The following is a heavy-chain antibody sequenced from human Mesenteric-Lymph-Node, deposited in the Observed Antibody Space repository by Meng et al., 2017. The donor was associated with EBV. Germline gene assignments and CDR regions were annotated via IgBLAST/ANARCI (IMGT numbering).Heavy chain of an antibody. D-gene: IGHD1-26*01. CDR2: INHSGST. Sequence: EGLLDPPETLSPPCAVYGGSFSGYYWSWFRQPPGKGLEWIGEINHSGSTNYNPSLKSRVTISVDTSKNQFSLKLSSVTAADTAVYYCARRGKVGAGYWGQGTLVTVSS. CDR1: GGSFSGYY. CDR3: ARRGKVGAGY. V-gene: IGHV4-34*01. J-gene: IGHJ4*02.